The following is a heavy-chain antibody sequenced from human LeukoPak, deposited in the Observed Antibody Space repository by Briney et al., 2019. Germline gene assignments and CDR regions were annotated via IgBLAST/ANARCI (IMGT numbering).Heavy chain of an antibody. V-gene: IGHV1-18*01. D-gene: IGHD3-22*01. CDR3: ARDKYYYDSSGSNWFDP. J-gene: IGHJ5*02. CDR2: ISAYNGNT. Sequence: ASVKVSCKASGYTFTSYGISSVRQAPGQGLEWMGWISAYNGNTNYAQKLLGRVTMTTDTSTSTAYMELRSLRSDDTAVYYCARDKYYYDSSGSNWFDPWGQGTLVTVSS. CDR1: GYTFTSYG.